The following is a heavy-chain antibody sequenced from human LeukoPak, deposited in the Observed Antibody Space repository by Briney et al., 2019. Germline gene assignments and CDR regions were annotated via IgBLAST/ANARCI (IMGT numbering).Heavy chain of an antibody. CDR3: AKYVRYSSSYVDY. CDR2: ISGSGRGT. CDR1: GFTFSNYA. V-gene: IGHV3-23*01. D-gene: IGHD6-6*01. J-gene: IGHJ4*02. Sequence: PGGSLRLSCAASGFTFSNYAMTWVRQAPGKGLEWVASISGSGRGTYSAQSVRGRFTISRDNSKNTLYLQMNSLRAEDTAVYYCAKYVRYSSSYVDYWGQGTLVTVSS.